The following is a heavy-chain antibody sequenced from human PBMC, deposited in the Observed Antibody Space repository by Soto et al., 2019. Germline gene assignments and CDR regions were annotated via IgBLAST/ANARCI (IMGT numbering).Heavy chain of an antibody. V-gene: IGHV3-74*01. Sequence: GGSLRLSCAASGFTFSGYWMHWVRQAPGKGPVWVSRISSDGITTKYADSVKGRFTISRDNARNTLYLQMSSLRAEDTAVYYCARFIVTSGGFDSWGQGTLVTVSS. CDR1: GFTFSGYW. CDR3: ARFIVTSGGFDS. J-gene: IGHJ4*02. CDR2: ISSDGITT. D-gene: IGHD1-26*01.